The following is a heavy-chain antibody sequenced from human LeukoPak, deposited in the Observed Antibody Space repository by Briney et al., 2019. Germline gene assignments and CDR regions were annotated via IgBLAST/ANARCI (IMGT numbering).Heavy chain of an antibody. V-gene: IGHV1-69*04. J-gene: IGHJ2*01. Sequence: SVKVSCKASGGTFSSYAISWVRQAPGQGLEWMGRIIPILGIANYAQKFQGRVTITADKSTSTAYMELSSLRSEDTAVYYCARDPAPGYCSGGSCSTPTYWYFDLWGRGTLVTVSS. CDR3: ARDPAPGYCSGGSCSTPTYWYFDL. D-gene: IGHD2-15*01. CDR2: IIPILGIA. CDR1: GGTFSSYA.